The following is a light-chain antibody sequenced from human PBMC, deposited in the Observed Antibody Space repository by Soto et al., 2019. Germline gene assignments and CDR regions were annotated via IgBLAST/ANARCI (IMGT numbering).Light chain of an antibody. CDR3: QQSYTTPYT. CDR1: QSVSKY. CDR2: TAS. Sequence: DIQMTQSPSSLSASVGDRVTITCRASQSVSKYLNWFQHKPGRAPKLLIHTASALRSGVPSRFSGSGSGTDFTLTISSLQREDFATYYCQQSYTTPYTFGQ. V-gene: IGKV1-39*01. J-gene: IGKJ2*01.